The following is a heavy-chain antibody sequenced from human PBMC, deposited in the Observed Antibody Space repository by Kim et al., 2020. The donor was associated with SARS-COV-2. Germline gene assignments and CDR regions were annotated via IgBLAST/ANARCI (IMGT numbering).Heavy chain of an antibody. CDR3: ARVGHLGADYWGAQLYYFDY. V-gene: IGHV3-74*01. D-gene: IGHD7-27*01. CDR1: GFTFSRSW. CDR2: INSDGSST. J-gene: IGHJ4*02. Sequence: GGSLRLSCAASGFTFSRSWMHWVRQAPGKGLVWVSRINSDGSSTSYADSVKGRFTISSDNAKNTLYLQMNSLRAEDTAVYYCARVGHLGADYWGAQLYYFDYWGQGTLVTVSS.